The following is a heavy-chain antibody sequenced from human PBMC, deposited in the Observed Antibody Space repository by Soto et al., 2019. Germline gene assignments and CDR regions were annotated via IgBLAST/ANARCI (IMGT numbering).Heavy chain of an antibody. CDR1: GFTFSSYG. CDR2: ISYDGSNK. Sequence: QVQLVESGGGVVQPGRSLRLPCAASGFTFSSYGMHWVRQAPGKGLEWVAVISYDGSNKYYADSVKGRFTISRDNSKNTLYLQMNSLRAEDTAVYYCAKVSGSGREKWGQGTLVTVSS. D-gene: IGHD3-10*01. J-gene: IGHJ4*02. V-gene: IGHV3-30*18. CDR3: AKVSGSGREK.